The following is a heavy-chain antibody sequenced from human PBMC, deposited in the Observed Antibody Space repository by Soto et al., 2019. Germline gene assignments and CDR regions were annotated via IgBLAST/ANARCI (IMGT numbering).Heavy chain of an antibody. V-gene: IGHV1-69*13. CDR2: IIPIFGTA. CDR3: ARGAGSYTTQGIDV. D-gene: IGHD4-4*01. CDR1: GGTFSSYA. J-gene: IGHJ6*02. Sequence: ASVKVSCKASGGTFSSYAISWVRQAPGQGLEWMGGIIPIFGTANYAQKFQGRVTITADESTSTAYMELSSLRSEDTAVYYCARGAGSYTTQGIDVWGQGTTVTVSS.